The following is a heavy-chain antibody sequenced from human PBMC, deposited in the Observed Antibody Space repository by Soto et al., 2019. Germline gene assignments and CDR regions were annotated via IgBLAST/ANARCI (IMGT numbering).Heavy chain of an antibody. CDR3: ARDGTRYGDYNWFDP. CDR1: GGSISSYY. Sequence: ETLSLTCTVSGGSISSYYWSWIRQPPGKGLEWIGYIYYSGSTNYNPSLKSRVTISVDTSKNQFSLKPSSVTAADTAVYYCARDGTRYGDYNWFDPWGQGTLVTVSS. V-gene: IGHV4-59*01. D-gene: IGHD4-17*01. J-gene: IGHJ5*02. CDR2: IYYSGST.